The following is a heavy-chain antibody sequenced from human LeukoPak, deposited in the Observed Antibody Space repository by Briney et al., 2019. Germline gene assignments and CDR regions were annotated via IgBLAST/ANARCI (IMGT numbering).Heavy chain of an antibody. D-gene: IGHD1-20*01. CDR2: IYPGDSDT. Sequence: GESLKVSCKGSGYSFTSYWIGWVRQMPGKGLEWMGIIYPGDSDTRNSPSFQGQVTISADKSISTAYLQWSSLKASDTAMYYCARVIRYNWNDEDAFDIWGQGTMVTVSS. CDR3: ARVIRYNWNDEDAFDI. V-gene: IGHV5-51*01. J-gene: IGHJ3*02. CDR1: GYSFTSYW.